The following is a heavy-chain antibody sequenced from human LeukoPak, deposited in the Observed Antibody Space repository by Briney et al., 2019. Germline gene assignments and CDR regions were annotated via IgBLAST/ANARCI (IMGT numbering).Heavy chain of an antibody. V-gene: IGHV3-21*01. Sequence: GGSLRLSCAASGFTFSSYSMNWVRQAPGKGLEWVSSISSSSSYIYYADSVKGRFTFSRDNAKNSLYLQMNSLRAEDAAVYYCAREEYYYGSGSYPFDYWGQGTLVTVSS. J-gene: IGHJ4*02. D-gene: IGHD3-10*01. CDR1: GFTFSSYS. CDR2: ISSSSSYI. CDR3: AREEYYYGSGSYPFDY.